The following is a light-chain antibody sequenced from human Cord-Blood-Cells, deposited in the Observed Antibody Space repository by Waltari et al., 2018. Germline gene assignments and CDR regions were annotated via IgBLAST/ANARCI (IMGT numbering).Light chain of an antibody. CDR1: SSDVGGYNY. CDR2: GVS. Sequence: QSALTQPASVSGSPGQSITISCTGTSSDVGGYNYVSWYQQHPGKAPKLMIYGVSNRPSVVSNRFSGPKSGNTASLTVSGLQAEDEADYYCSSYTSSSTYVFGTGTKVTVL. J-gene: IGLJ1*01. CDR3: SSYTSSSTYV. V-gene: IGLV2-14*01.